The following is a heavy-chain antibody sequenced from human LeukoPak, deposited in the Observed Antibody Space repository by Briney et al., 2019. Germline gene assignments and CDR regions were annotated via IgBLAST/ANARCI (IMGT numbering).Heavy chain of an antibody. CDR3: ARGRSNYYGMDV. Sequence: SETLSLTCSVSDGSINSYYWNWIRRPPGKGLEWFGYIYYNGNTNYSPSLKSGVTMSVDTSKNLFSLKVSSVTAADTAVYYCARGRSNYYGMDVWGQGTTVTVSS. V-gene: IGHV4-59*01. D-gene: IGHD1-26*01. CDR2: IYYNGNT. J-gene: IGHJ6*02. CDR1: DGSINSYY.